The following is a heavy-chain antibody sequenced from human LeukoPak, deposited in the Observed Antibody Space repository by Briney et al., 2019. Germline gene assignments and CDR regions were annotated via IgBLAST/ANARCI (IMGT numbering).Heavy chain of an antibody. CDR3: ARDDKAVADAFDI. J-gene: IGHJ3*02. V-gene: IGHV3-21*01. CDR1: GFTFSSYS. CDR2: ISSSSSYI. D-gene: IGHD6-19*01. Sequence: TGGSLRLSCAASGFTFSSYSMNWVRQAPGKGLEWVSSISSSSSYIYYADSVKGRFTISRDNAKNSLYLQMTSLRAEDTAVYYCARDDKAVADAFDIWGQGTMVTVSS.